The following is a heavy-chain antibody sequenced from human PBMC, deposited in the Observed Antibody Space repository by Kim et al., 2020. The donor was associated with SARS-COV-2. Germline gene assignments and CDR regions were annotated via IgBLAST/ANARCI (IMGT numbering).Heavy chain of an antibody. CDR3: TTADSRITMVRGVILDYYYGMDV. V-gene: IGHV3-15*01. Sequence: GGSLRLSCAASGFTFSNAWMSWVRQAPGKGLEWVGRIKSKTDGGTTDYAAPVKGRFTISRDDSKNTLYLQMNSLKTEDTAVYYCTTADSRITMVRGVILDYYYGMDVWGQGTTVTVSS. CDR1: GFTFSNAW. CDR2: IKSKTDGGTT. D-gene: IGHD3-10*01. J-gene: IGHJ6*02.